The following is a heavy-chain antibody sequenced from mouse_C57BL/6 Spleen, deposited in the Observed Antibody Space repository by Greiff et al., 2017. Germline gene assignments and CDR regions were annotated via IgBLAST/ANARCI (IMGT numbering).Heavy chain of an antibody. Sequence: EVKVVESGGGLVQPKGSLKLSCAASGSTFNTSAMHWVRQAPGKGLEWVARIRSKSSNYATYYADTVKERFTISRDASQSMLYLQMNNLKTEDTAMYYCVRRGYYSNYVEVYYLDYWGQGTTLTVSS. D-gene: IGHD2-5*01. V-gene: IGHV10-3*01. CDR1: GSTFNTSA. J-gene: IGHJ2*01. CDR3: VRRGYYSNYVEVYYLDY. CDR2: IRSKSSNYAT.